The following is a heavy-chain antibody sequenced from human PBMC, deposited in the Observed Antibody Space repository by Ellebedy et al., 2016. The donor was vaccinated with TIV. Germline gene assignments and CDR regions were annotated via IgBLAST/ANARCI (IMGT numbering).Heavy chain of an antibody. CDR2: INPRAGRT. CDR1: VYTVTLHY. D-gene: IGHD3-10*01. Sequence: AASVTVSCKPSVYTVTLHYMHWVRQAPGQGREWMGIINPRAGRTNFAQQFQGRVTMTRDTSTSTVYMELSSLRSEDTAVYYCARGGSGTYYNTTGTSYYYGMDVWGQGTTVTVSS. V-gene: IGHV1-46*01. CDR3: ARGGSGTYYNTTGTSYYYGMDV. J-gene: IGHJ6*02.